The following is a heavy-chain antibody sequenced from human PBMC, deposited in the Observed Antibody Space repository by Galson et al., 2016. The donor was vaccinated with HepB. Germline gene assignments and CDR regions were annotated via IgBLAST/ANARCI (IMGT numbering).Heavy chain of an antibody. V-gene: IGHV4-39*01. D-gene: IGHD3-22*01. CDR3: ARSGYYYDSSGWAWYFDL. Sequence: SETLSLTCTVSGGSISSSGYYWGWIRQPPGKGLEWIGSIYYSGTTYYNPSLESRVTISVDTSKNQFSLKLNSVTAADTAVFYCARSGYYYDSSGWAWYFDLWGRGTLVTVSS. J-gene: IGHJ2*01. CDR2: IYYSGTT. CDR1: GGSISSSGYY.